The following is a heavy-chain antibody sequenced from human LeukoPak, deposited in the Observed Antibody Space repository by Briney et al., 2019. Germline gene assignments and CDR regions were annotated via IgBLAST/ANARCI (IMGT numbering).Heavy chain of an antibody. D-gene: IGHD6-6*01. V-gene: IGHV3-30*02. CDR2: IRYDGSNK. CDR3: ARESFAARWD. CDR1: GFTFSSYG. Sequence: HPGGSLRLSCAASGFTFSSYGMHWVRQAPGKGLEWVAFIRYDGSNKYYADSVKGRFTIFRDNAKNSLYLQMNSLTAEDTAVYYCARESFAARWDWGQGTLVTVSS. J-gene: IGHJ4*02.